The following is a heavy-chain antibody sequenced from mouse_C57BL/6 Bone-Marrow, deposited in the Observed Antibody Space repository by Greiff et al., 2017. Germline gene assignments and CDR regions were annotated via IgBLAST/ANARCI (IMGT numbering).Heavy chain of an antibody. CDR3: DDPEGHFYCDYLAWFAY. D-gene: IGHD2-4*01. V-gene: IGHV2-2*01. CDR1: GFSLTSYG. J-gene: IGHJ3*01. Sequence: VMLVVSGPGLVQPSQSLSITCSVPGFSLTSYGVPWVRQSSGKGLEWLGVIWSGGSTDYNAAFIFSLSISKDNFKSQVFVKMNSLQAEDTAIYYYDDPEGHFYCDYLAWFAYWGQGTLVTVSA. CDR2: IWSGGST.